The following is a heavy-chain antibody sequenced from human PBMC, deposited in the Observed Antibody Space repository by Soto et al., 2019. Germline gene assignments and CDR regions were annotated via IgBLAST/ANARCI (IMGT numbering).Heavy chain of an antibody. D-gene: IGHD6-25*01. CDR2: FSLSGDT. CDR3: AREVKQRLGYYYIGLDV. CDR1: GDSIRAFY. V-gene: IGHV4-4*07. Sequence: QVQLQESGPGLVKPSETVSLTCAVSGDSIRAFYWSWFRQPAGGGLAWNGRFSLSGDTDYNPSLRSRLAMSFDTSKSQFSLRLTSVTAADTAVYYCAREVKQRLGYYYIGLDVWGQGTTVTVSS. J-gene: IGHJ6*02.